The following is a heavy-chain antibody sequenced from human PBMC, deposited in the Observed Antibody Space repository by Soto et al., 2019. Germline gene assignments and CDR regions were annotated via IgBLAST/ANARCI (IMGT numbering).Heavy chain of an antibody. J-gene: IGHJ4*02. CDR2: INAYKGAT. Sequence: QVQLVQSGAEVRKPGASVKVSCKASGFTFTSYGISWVRQAPGRGLEWMGWINAYKGATNYAQRFQGRVTMTTDTSSTTAYMELRSLRSDDTAVYSCARDPHGENDFDYWGQGTLVTVSS. D-gene: IGHD4-17*01. CDR3: ARDPHGENDFDY. CDR1: GFTFTSYG. V-gene: IGHV1-18*01.